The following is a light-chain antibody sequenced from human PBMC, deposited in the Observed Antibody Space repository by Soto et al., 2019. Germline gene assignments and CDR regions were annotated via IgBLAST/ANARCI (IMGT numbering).Light chain of an antibody. CDR1: QGITNR. J-gene: IGKJ5*01. CDR3: QQANSFPIP. V-gene: IGKV1D-12*01. CDR2: EAS. Sequence: DIQMTQSPSSVSASVGDRVTITCRASQGITNRLAWYQQKPGKAPKLLIYEASSLQSGVPSRISGSGSGTDFTLTTSSLQPEDFATYYCQQANSFPIPFGQGTRRRL.